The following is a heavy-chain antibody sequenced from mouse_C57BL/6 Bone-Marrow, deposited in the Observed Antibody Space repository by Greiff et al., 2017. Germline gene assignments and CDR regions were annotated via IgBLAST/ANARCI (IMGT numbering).Heavy chain of an antibody. CDR2: INPYNGGT. CDR3: ARSPPISYYGKDY. V-gene: IGHV1-19*01. J-gene: IGHJ2*01. D-gene: IGHD1-1*01. Sequence: EVQLKESGPVLVKPGASVKMSCKASGYTFTDYYMNWVKQSHGKSLEWIGVINPYNGGTSYNQKFKGKATLTVDKSSSTAYMELNSLTSEDSAVYYCARSPPISYYGKDYWGKGTTLTVSS. CDR1: GYTFTDYY.